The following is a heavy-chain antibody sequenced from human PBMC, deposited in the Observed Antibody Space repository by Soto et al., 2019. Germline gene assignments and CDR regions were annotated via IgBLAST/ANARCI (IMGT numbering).Heavy chain of an antibody. J-gene: IGHJ6*02. D-gene: IGHD6-6*01. V-gene: IGHV4-61*01. CDR2: IYYIGST. Sequence: PSATRSLTCTVSGCSVGSGIYYWRWIRQPPGKGLEWIGYIYYIGSTNYNPSLKGRVTISVDTSKNQFSLKLSSVTAADTAVYYWARDWGAARPNYYYYCMDVWGPGTTVAGSS. CDR3: ARDWGAARPNYYYYCMDV. CDR1: GCSVGSGIYY.